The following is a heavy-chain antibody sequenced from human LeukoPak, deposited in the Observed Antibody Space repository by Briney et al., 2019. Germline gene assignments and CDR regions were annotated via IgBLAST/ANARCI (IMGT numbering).Heavy chain of an antibody. V-gene: IGHV1-8*01. CDR2: MNPNSGNT. Sequence: ASVKVSCKASGYTFTSYDINWVRQATGQGLEWMGWMNPNSGNTGYAQKFQGRVTMTRNTSISTAYMELSSLRSEDTAVYYCARGPSGYSSSWYTRRPKNWFDPWGQGTLVTVSS. J-gene: IGHJ5*02. CDR1: GYTFTSYD. D-gene: IGHD6-13*01. CDR3: ARGPSGYSSSWYTRRPKNWFDP.